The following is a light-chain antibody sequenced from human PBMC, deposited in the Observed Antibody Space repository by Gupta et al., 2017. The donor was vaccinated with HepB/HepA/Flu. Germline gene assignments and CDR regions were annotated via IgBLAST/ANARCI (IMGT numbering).Light chain of an antibody. J-gene: IGLJ2*01. V-gene: IGLV2-8*01. CDR1: SSDGGGYNY. Sequence: QSALTQPPSASGSPGQSVTISCTGTSSDGGGYNYVSWYQQHPGKAPKLIIYGVTKRPSGVPDRFSGSKSANSASLTVSGLQAEDEADYYCTSYAGSNRLLFGGGTKLTVL. CDR3: TSYAGSNRLL. CDR2: GVT.